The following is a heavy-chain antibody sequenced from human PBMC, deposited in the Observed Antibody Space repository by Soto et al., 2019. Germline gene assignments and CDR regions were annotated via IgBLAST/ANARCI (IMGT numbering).Heavy chain of an antibody. CDR3: ARVFGSGLYGMDV. CDR1: GGSISSGGYS. CDR2: IYHSGST. D-gene: IGHD3-10*01. Sequence: SETLSLTCAVSGGSISSGGYSWSWIRQPPGKGLEWIGYIYHSGSTYYNPSLKSRVTISVDRSKNQFSLKLSSVTAADTAVYYCARVFGSGLYGMDVWGQGTTVTVSS. V-gene: IGHV4-30-2*01. J-gene: IGHJ6*02.